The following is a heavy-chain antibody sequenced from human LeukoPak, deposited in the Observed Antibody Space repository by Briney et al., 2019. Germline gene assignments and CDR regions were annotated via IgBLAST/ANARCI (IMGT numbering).Heavy chain of an antibody. CDR1: GYTFTSYG. Sequence: ASVMVSCKTSGYTFTSYGISWVRQAPGQGLEWMGGIIPIFGTANYAQKFQGRVTITADESTSTAYMELSSLRSEDTAVYYCASIGSSAYIPFDYWGQGTLVTVSS. J-gene: IGHJ4*02. CDR2: IIPIFGTA. D-gene: IGHD3-22*01. CDR3: ASIGSSAYIPFDY. V-gene: IGHV1-69*13.